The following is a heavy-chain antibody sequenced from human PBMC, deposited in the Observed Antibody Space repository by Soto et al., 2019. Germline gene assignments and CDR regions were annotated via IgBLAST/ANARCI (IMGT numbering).Heavy chain of an antibody. CDR3: ARDQGGYGIFDD. J-gene: IGHJ4*02. Sequence: QVQLVQSGPEVKKPEASVKVSCKTSGYTFTSSGISWVRQAPGQGPEWMGWISGYNGVTNFARNFQDRVTLTIDSSTTTAYMEVRSLSFADTAIYYCARDQGGYGIFDDWGQGILVTVSS. CDR2: ISGYNGVT. D-gene: IGHD5-12*01. CDR1: GYTFTSSG. V-gene: IGHV1-18*04.